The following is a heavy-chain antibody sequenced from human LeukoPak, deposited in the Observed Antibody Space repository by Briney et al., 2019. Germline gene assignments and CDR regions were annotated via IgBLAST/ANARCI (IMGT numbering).Heavy chain of an antibody. J-gene: IGHJ4*02. CDR1: GGSISSSSYY. D-gene: IGHD4-17*01. CDR2: IYYSGST. V-gene: IGHV4-39*01. Sequence: SETLSLTCTVSGGSISSSSYYWGWIRQPPGKGLEWIGSIYYSGSTYYNPSLQSRVTISVDTSKNQFSLKLSSVTAADTAVYYCARSTVTTWVGDFDYWGQGTLVNVSS. CDR3: ARSTVTTWVGDFDY.